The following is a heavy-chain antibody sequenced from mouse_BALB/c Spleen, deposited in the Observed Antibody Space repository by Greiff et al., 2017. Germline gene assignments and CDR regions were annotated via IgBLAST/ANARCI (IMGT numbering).Heavy chain of an antibody. V-gene: IGHV5-4*02. CDR2: ISDGGSYT. CDR1: GFTFSDYY. J-gene: IGHJ2*01. Sequence: EVKQMESGGGLVKPGGSLKLSCAASGFTFSDYYMDWVRQTPEKGLEWVATISDGGSYTYYPDSVKGRFTISRDNAKNNLYLQMSSLKSEDTAMYYCAREGGDFDYWGQGTTLTVSS. CDR3: AREGGDFDY.